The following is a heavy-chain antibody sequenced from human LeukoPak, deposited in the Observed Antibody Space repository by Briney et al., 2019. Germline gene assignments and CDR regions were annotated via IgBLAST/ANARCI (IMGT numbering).Heavy chain of an antibody. CDR2: IIPIFGTA. V-gene: IGHV1-69*01. J-gene: IGHJ4*02. CDR3: ARDRITIFGVVPSEFDY. Sequence: SVKVSCKASGGTFSSYAISWVRQAPGQGLEWMGGIIPIFGTANYAQKFQGRVTITADESTSTAYMELSSLRSEDTAVYYCARDRITIFGVVPSEFDYWGQGTLVTVSS. CDR1: GGTFSSYA. D-gene: IGHD3-3*01.